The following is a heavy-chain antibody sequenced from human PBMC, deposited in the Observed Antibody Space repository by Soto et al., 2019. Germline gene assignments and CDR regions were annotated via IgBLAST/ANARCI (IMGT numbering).Heavy chain of an antibody. CDR2: IRGSGDTT. CDR1: GFTYSDYA. D-gene: IGHD1-26*01. V-gene: IGHV3-23*01. J-gene: IGHJ4*02. Sequence: VQLLESGGGLVQPGGSLRLSCAASGFTYSDYAMNWVRQAPGKGLEWVSGIRGSGDTTYYADSVKGRFTISRDNSKNTLYLQMNSLRAEDTAVYYCAKDKSYSGSYGDYWGQGTLVTVSS. CDR3: AKDKSYSGSYGDY.